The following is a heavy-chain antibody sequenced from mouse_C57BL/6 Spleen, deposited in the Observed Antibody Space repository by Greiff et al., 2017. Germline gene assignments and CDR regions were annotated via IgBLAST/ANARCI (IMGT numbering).Heavy chain of an antibody. J-gene: IGHJ2*01. V-gene: IGHV1-52*01. Sequence: QVQLQQSGAELVRPGSSVKLSCKASGYTFTSYWMHWVKQRPIQGLEWIGNIDPSDSETHYNQKFKDKATLTVDKSSSTAYMQLSSLTSEDSAVYYCARSGSSNDYWGQGTTLTVSS. CDR3: ARSGSSNDY. D-gene: IGHD2-5*01. CDR2: IDPSDSET. CDR1: GYTFTSYW.